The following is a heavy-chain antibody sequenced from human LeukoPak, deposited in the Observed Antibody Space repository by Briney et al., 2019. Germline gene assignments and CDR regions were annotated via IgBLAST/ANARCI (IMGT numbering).Heavy chain of an antibody. CDR2: IYSGGNT. D-gene: IGHD3-22*01. V-gene: IGHV3-66*04. CDR1: GFTVSSDY. Sequence: GGSLRLSCAASGFTVSSDYLSWVRQAPGKGLEWVSVIYSGGNTYYADSVKGRFTISRDNSKNTLYLQMNSLRAEDTAVYYCARPLFGGYSSYYGMDVWGQGTMVTVSS. CDR3: ARPLFGGYSSYYGMDV. J-gene: IGHJ6*02.